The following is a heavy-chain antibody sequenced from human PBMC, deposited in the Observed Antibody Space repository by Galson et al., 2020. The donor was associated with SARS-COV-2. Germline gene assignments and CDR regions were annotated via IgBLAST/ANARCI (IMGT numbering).Heavy chain of an antibody. J-gene: IGHJ3*02. V-gene: IGHV3-7*01. CDR1: GFTFSSYW. D-gene: IGHD2-15*01. CDR3: ARASGGSCCGAFDI. CDR2: IKQDGSEK. Sequence: GESLKISCAASGFTFSSYWMSWVRQAPGKGLEWVANIKQDGSEKYYVDSVKGRFTISRDNAKNSLYLQMNSLRAEDTAVYYCARASGGSCCGAFDIWGQGTMVTVSS.